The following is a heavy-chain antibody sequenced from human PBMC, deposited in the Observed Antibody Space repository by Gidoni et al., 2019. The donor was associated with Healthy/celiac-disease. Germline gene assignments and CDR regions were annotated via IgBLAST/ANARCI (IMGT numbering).Heavy chain of an antibody. Sequence: QVQLQESGPGLVKLSETLSLTCTVSGYSISSGYYWGWIRQPPGKGLEWIGSIYHSGSTYYTPSLKSRVTISVDTSKNQFSLKLSSVTAADTAVYYCAREGRVVEDAFDIWGQGTMVTVSS. V-gene: IGHV4-38-2*02. CDR2: IYHSGST. CDR1: GYSISSGYY. J-gene: IGHJ3*02. D-gene: IGHD6-6*01. CDR3: AREGRVVEDAFDI.